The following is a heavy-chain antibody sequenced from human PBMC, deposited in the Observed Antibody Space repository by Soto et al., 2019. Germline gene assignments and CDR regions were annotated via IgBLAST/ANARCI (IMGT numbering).Heavy chain of an antibody. CDR1: GFSLSTSGVG. J-gene: IGHJ6*02. Sequence: QITLKESGPTLVKPTQTLTLTCTFSGFSLSTSGVGVGWIRQPPGKALEWLALIYWDGDKRYSPSLKSRLTITKDTSKNRVVLTKTNMDPVDTATYYCAHTPSYYDILTGYRRYDCMDVWGQGTTVTVSS. CDR2: IYWDGDK. CDR3: AHTPSYYDILTGYRRYDCMDV. D-gene: IGHD3-9*01. V-gene: IGHV2-5*02.